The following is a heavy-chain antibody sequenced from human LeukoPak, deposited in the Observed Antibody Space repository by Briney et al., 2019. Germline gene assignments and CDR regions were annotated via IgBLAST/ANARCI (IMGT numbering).Heavy chain of an antibody. J-gene: IGHJ3*02. CDR3: ARGGDYGPPPARDAFDI. CDR2: MYYSGST. CDR1: GGSISSCY. V-gene: IGHV4-59*01. D-gene: IGHD4/OR15-4a*01. Sequence: SETLSLTCTVSGGSISSCYWSWIRQPPGKGLEWIGYMYYSGSTNYNPSLKSRVTISVDTSKNQFSLKLSSVTAADTAVYYCARGGDYGPPPARDAFDIWGQGTMVTVSS.